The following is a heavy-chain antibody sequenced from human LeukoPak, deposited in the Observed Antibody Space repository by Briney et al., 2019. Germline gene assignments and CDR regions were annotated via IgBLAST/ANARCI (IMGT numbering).Heavy chain of an antibody. D-gene: IGHD2-21*02. CDR1: GGSFSSGGYY. CDR3: ARRSLVVTAFDY. V-gene: IGHV4-39*01. J-gene: IGHJ4*02. CDR2: IYYSGST. Sequence: SETLSLTCTVSGGSFSSGGYYWSWIRQHPGKGLEWIGSIYYSGSTYYNSSLKSRVTISVDTSKNQFSLKLSSVTAADTAVYYCARRSLVVTAFDYWGQGTLVTVSS.